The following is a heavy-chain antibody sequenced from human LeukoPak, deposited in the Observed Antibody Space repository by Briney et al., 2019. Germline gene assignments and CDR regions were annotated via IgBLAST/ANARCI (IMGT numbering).Heavy chain of an antibody. CDR2: ISWDGGST. J-gene: IGHJ4*02. V-gene: IGHV3-43D*03. Sequence: GGSLRLSCAASGFTFDDYAMHWVRQAPGKGLEWVSLISWDGGSTYYADSVRGRFTISRDNAKNSLYLQMNSLRAEDTAVYYCARGLGFWGQGTLVTVSS. CDR1: GFTFDDYA. D-gene: IGHD6-25*01. CDR3: ARGLGF.